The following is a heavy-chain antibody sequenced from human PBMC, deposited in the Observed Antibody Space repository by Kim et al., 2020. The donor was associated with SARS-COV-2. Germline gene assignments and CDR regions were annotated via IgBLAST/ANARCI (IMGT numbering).Heavy chain of an antibody. CDR2: IFGSGAT. J-gene: IGHJ6*02. CDR3: ARKLLWFGDNGMDV. D-gene: IGHD3-10*01. V-gene: IGHV3-53*01. Sequence: GGSLRLSCAASGFSVSTNDMSWVRQAPGKGLEWVATIFGSGATYFAESAMGRLTTTSDNNTNKPLLQMMSLIAEDTAAYYCARKLLWFGDNGMDVRGHGT. CDR1: GFSVSTND.